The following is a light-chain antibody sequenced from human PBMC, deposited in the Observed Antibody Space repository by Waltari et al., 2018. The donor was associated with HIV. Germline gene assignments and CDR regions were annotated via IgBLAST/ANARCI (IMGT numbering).Light chain of an antibody. CDR1: ASTLGSNV. Sequence: QSVLTQPPSLSGTPGQRITISCSGSASTLGSNVVHWYQQLPGAAPKVLIYRPRQWPSGVPDRFSGSKSGTSGSLAISGLQSEDEATYYCATWDDSLNGHWVFGGGTKLTVL. CDR2: RPR. CDR3: ATWDDSLNGHWV. J-gene: IGLJ3*02. V-gene: IGLV1-44*01.